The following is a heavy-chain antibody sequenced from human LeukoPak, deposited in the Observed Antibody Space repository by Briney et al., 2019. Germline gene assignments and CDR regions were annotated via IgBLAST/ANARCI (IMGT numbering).Heavy chain of an antibody. CDR3: AKEQALRYFDWLLSGFDY. D-gene: IGHD3-9*01. CDR1: GFTFSSYG. CDR2: IWDDGSNK. J-gene: IGHJ4*02. V-gene: IGHV3-33*06. Sequence: GGSLRLSCAASGFTFSSYGMHWVRQAPGKGLEWVAVIWDDGSNKYYADSVKGRFTISRDNSKNTLYLQMNSLRAEDTAVYYCAKEQALRYFDWLLSGFDYWGQGTLVTVS.